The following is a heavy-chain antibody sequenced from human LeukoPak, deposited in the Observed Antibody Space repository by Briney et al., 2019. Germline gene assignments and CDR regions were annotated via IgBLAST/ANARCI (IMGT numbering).Heavy chain of an antibody. CDR1: GYIFSSYG. CDR3: ARVIVARAPMYGDTFYY. D-gene: IGHD4-17*01. CDR2: ISAYNGNT. V-gene: IGHV1-18*01. J-gene: IGHJ4*02. Sequence: ASVKVSCKASGYIFSSYGISWVRQAPGQGLEWMGWISAYNGNTNYAQKFQGRVTMTTDTSTSTAYMELRSLRSDDTAVYYCARVIVARAPMYGDTFYYWGQGTLVTVSS.